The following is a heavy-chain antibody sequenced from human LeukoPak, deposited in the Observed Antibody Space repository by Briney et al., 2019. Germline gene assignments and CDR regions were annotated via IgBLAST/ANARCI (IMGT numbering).Heavy chain of an antibody. D-gene: IGHD3-10*01. Sequence: ASVKVSCKASGYTFTSYDINWVRQATGQGLEWMGWMNPNSGNTGYAQKFQGRVTITRNTSISTAYMELSSLRSEDTAVYYCARGHPDRVRANFDYWGQGTLVTVSS. J-gene: IGHJ4*02. CDR2: MNPNSGNT. CDR3: ARGHPDRVRANFDY. V-gene: IGHV1-8*03. CDR1: GYTFTSYD.